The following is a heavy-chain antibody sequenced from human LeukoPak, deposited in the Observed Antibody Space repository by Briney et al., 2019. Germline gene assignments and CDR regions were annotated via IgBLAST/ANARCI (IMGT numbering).Heavy chain of an antibody. D-gene: IGHD3-16*02. J-gene: IGHJ4*02. CDR3: ARAGDRYTVLFDY. V-gene: IGHV4-61*02. CDR1: GGSISSGSYY. CDR2: IYTSGST. Sequence: SEALSLTCTVSGGSISSGSYYWSWIRQPAGKGLEWIGRIYTSGSTNYNPSLKSRVTISVDTSKNQFSLKLSSVTAADTAVYYCARAGDRYTVLFDYWGQGTLVTVSS.